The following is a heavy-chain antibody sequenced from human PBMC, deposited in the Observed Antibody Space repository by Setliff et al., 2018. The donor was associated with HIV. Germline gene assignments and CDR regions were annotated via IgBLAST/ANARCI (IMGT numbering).Heavy chain of an antibody. D-gene: IGHD3-10*01. J-gene: IGHJ4*01. V-gene: IGHV1-69*05. Sequence: SVKVSCKASGDTFSNYAISWVRQAPGQGLEWMGGIIPIFGTANYAQKFEGRVKITTDKSTSTACMEVNSLRFADTAVYYCARVFYYSAGSYSLDYWGQETLVTVSS. CDR3: ARVFYYSAGSYSLDY. CDR2: IIPIFGTA. CDR1: GDTFSNYA.